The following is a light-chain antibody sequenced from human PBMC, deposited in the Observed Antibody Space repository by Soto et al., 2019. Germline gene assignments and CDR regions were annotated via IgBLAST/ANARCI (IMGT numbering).Light chain of an antibody. J-gene: IGKJ5*01. CDR3: QQRSDWPRT. CDR2: DAS. Sequence: EIVLTQSPGTLSLSPGERATLSCRASQSVSSSYLAWYQQKPGQAPRLLIYDASNMVTGIPARFSGSGSGTDFTLTISSLEPEDFAVYYCQQRSDWPRTFGQGTRLEIK. CDR1: QSVSSSY. V-gene: IGKV3D-20*02.